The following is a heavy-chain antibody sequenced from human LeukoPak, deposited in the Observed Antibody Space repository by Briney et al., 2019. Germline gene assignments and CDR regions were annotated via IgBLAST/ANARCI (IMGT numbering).Heavy chain of an antibody. CDR2: IRSKAYGGTT. V-gene: IGHV3-49*03. CDR3: TRGVGSGWYLINDY. Sequence: GGSLRLSCTASGFTFGDYAMSWFRQAPGKGLEWVGFIRSKAYGGTTEYAASVKGRFTISRDDSKSIAYLQMNSLKTEDTAVYYCTRGVGSGWYLINDYWGQGTLVTVSS. J-gene: IGHJ4*02. CDR1: GFTFGDYA. D-gene: IGHD6-19*01.